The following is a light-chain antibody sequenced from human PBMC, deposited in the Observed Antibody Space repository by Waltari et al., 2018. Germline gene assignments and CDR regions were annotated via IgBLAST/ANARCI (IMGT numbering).Light chain of an antibody. V-gene: IGLV2-14*01. J-gene: IGLJ1*01. CDR2: DVS. CDR3: SSYTKSTTQV. CDR1: NSDIGSYNF. Sequence: QSALTQPASVSGSPGQSITISCTGTNSDIGSYNFVSCYQQHPNKVPNLVLYDVSNRPAGVSNSCSGSKSGNTAFLTISGLQAEDEAEYYCSSYTKSTTQVFGTGTKVTVL.